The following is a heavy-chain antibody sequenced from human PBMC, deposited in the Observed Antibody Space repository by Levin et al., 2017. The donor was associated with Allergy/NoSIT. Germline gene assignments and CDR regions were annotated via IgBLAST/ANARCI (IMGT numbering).Heavy chain of an antibody. CDR1: GFTFSNYG. J-gene: IGHJ6*02. D-gene: IGHD2-15*01. V-gene: IGHV3-30*18. CDR2: ISYDGSKK. CDR3: AKDLKSGYGDV. Sequence: QAGGSLRLSCAASGFTFSNYGMYWVRQAPGKGLEWVAAISYDGSKKHYADSVKGRFTISRDSSKNTLYLQMNSLRADDTAVYYCAKDLKSGYGDVWGQGTTVAVSS.